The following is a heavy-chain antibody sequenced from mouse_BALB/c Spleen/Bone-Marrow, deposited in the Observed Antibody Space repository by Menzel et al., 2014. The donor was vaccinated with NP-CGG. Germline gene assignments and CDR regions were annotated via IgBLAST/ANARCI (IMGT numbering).Heavy chain of an antibody. Sequence: VQLQQSGAELARPGASVKLSCKAAGYTSTSYWMQWVKQRPGQGLEWIGAIYPGDGDTRYSQKFKEKATLTADKSSSTAYIQLSSLASEDSAVYYCARRGSDYENAMDYWGQGTSVIVSS. CDR2: IYPGDGDT. J-gene: IGHJ4*01. V-gene: IGHV1-87*01. D-gene: IGHD2-4*01. CDR1: GYTSTSYW. CDR3: ARRGSDYENAMDY.